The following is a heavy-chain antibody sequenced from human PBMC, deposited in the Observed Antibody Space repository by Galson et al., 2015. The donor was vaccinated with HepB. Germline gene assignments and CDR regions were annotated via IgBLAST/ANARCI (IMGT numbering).Heavy chain of an antibody. D-gene: IGHD2-2*01. CDR3: ARADIVVVPADYYYYGMDV. CDR1: GGTFSSYA. Sequence: SVKVSCKASGGTFSSYAISWVRQAPGQGLEWMGGIIPIFGTANYAQKFQGRVTITADESTSTAYMELSSLRSEDTAVYYCARADIVVVPADYYYYGMDVWGQGTTVTVSS. J-gene: IGHJ6*02. CDR2: IIPIFGTA. V-gene: IGHV1-69*13.